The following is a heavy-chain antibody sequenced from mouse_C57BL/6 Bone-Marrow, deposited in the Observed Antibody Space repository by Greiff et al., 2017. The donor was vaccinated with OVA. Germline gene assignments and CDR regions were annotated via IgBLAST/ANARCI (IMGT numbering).Heavy chain of an antibody. CDR1: GYTFTSYW. V-gene: IGHV1-69*01. J-gene: IGHJ1*03. Sequence: QVQLQQPGAELVMPGASVKLSCKASGYTFTSYWMHWVKQRPGQGLEWIGEIDPSDSYTNYNHKFKGKSTLTVDKSSSTAYMQLSSLTSEDSAVYYCARSRDYYGSSYTLYFDVWGTGTTVTVSS. CDR3: ARSRDYYGSSYTLYFDV. D-gene: IGHD1-1*01. CDR2: IDPSDSYT.